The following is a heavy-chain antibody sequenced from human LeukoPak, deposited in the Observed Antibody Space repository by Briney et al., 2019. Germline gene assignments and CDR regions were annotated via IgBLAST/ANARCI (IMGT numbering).Heavy chain of an antibody. D-gene: IGHD2-2*02. V-gene: IGHV1-69*13. CDR3: ARLTHPYPIHNYFYHSMDV. J-gene: IGHJ6*02. CDR1: GGTFSSYA. Sequence: SVTVSFKASGGTFSSYAISWVRQAPGQGLEWMGGIIPIFGTANYAQKFQGRVTITADESTSTAYMELSSLRSEDTAVYYCARLTHPYPIHNYFYHSMDVWGQGTTVTVSS. CDR2: IIPIFGTA.